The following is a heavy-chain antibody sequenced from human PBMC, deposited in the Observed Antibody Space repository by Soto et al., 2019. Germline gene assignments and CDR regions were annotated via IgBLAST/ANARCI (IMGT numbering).Heavy chain of an antibody. CDR3: AKDRGGGAVVPDY. CDR2: IWYDGSHE. D-gene: IGHD2-21*01. Sequence: QVQLVESGGGVVQPGRSLRLSCAASGFSFSSYGIHWVRQAPGKGLEWVAVIWYDGSHEYYADSVKGRFSISRDNSKGTVYLQMNSRGAEDTAVYYWAKDRGGGAVVPDYWGQGTLVTVSS. J-gene: IGHJ4*02. V-gene: IGHV3-33*06. CDR1: GFSFSSYG.